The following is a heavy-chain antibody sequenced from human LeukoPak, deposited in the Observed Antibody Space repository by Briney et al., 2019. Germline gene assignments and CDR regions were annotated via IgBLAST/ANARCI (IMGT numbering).Heavy chain of an antibody. V-gene: IGHV3-23*01. J-gene: IGHJ4*02. CDR1: GLPFCSQA. CDR3: AKDPEGYYGLGEYYFDY. CDR2: HSGSGGST. D-gene: IGHD3-10*01. Sequence: GASLRLSCAASGLPFCSQAMRSIRQAPGIGQLYHHAHSGSGGSTYYADSVKGRFTISRDNSKNPLYLQMNSLRAEDTAVYYCAKDPEGYYGLGEYYFDYWGQGTLVTVSS.